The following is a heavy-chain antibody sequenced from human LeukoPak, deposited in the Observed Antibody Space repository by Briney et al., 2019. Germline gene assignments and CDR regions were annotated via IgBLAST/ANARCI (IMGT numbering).Heavy chain of an antibody. CDR3: TRDSPRGYSYDIDY. D-gene: IGHD5-18*01. V-gene: IGHV3-20*04. CDR1: GFTFDDYG. Sequence: GGSLRLSCAASGFTFDDYGMRWVRQAPGKGLEWVSGINWNGGSTGYTDSVKGRFTISRDNTKNSLYLQMNSLKTEDTAVYYCTRDSPRGYSYDIDYWGQGTLVTVSS. CDR2: INWNGGST. J-gene: IGHJ4*02.